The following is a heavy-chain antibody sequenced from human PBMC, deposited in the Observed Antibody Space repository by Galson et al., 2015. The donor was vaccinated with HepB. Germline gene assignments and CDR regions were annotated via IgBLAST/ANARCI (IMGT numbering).Heavy chain of an antibody. J-gene: IGHJ6*02. Sequence: SLRLSCAASGFTFSSYAMHWVRQAPGKGLEWVAVISYDGSNKYYADSVKGRFTISRDNSKNTLYLQMNSLRAEDTAVYYCARDLYYYGSGSYSGLYGMDVWGQGTTVTVSS. CDR1: GFTFSSYA. CDR3: ARDLYYYGSGSYSGLYGMDV. V-gene: IGHV3-30*04. D-gene: IGHD3-10*01. CDR2: ISYDGSNK.